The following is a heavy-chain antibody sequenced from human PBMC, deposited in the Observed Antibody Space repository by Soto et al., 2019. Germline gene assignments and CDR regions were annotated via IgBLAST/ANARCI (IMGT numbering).Heavy chain of an antibody. Sequence: TSETLSLTCTFSGGSISSYYWSLIRQPPGKGLEWIGYIYYSGSTNYNPSLKSRVTISVDTSKNQFSLKLSSVTAADTAVYYCARGREGNYDFWSGYYAYYYYYYMDVWGKGTTVTVSS. CDR1: GGSISSYY. D-gene: IGHD3-3*01. CDR2: IYYSGST. V-gene: IGHV4-59*01. CDR3: ARGREGNYDFWSGYYAYYYYYYMDV. J-gene: IGHJ6*03.